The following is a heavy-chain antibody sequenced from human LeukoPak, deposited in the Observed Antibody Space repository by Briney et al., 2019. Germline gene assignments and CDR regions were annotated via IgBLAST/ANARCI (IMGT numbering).Heavy chain of an antibody. CDR1: GGSISSGDYY. J-gene: IGHJ4*02. CDR2: IYYSGST. CDR3: ARADPYYYDSSGPRAFDY. V-gene: IGHV4-30-4*01. D-gene: IGHD3-22*01. Sequence: SETLSLTCTVSGGSISSGDYYWTWIRQPPGKGLQWIGYIYYSGSTYYNPSLKSRVTISLDTSKNQFSLKLSSVTAADTAVYYCARADPYYYDSSGPRAFDYWGQGTLVTVSS.